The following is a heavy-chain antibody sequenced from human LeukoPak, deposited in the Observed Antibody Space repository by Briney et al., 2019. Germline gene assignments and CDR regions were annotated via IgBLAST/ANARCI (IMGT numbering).Heavy chain of an antibody. CDR2: ISHSGSS. Sequence: SETLSITCTVSGGSISTYFWSWIRQPPGKGLEWIGYISHSGSSNYNPSLNSRVTISLDTSRNHFSLKLNSVTAADTAVYYCAREDWYFDLWGRGTLVTVSS. CDR1: GGSISTYF. V-gene: IGHV4-59*01. J-gene: IGHJ2*01. CDR3: AREDWYFDL.